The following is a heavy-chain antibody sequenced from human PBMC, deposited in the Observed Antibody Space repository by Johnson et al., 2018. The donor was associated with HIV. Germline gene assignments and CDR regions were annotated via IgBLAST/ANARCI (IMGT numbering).Heavy chain of an antibody. J-gene: IGHJ3*02. D-gene: IGHD2-21*02. CDR3: VRDDYAFHI. V-gene: IGHV3-66*01. CDR1: GFTVSSNY. Sequence: VQLVESGGGLVQPGGSLRLSCAASGFTVSSNYMSWVRQAPGKGLEWVSVIYSGGNTYYADSVKGRFTISRDNSKNTLYLEMKSLRVDDTAVYYCVRDDYAFHIWGQGTMVTVSS. CDR2: IYSGGNT.